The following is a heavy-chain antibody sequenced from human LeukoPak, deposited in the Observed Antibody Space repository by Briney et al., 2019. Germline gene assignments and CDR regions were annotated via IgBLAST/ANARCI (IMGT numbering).Heavy chain of an antibody. Sequence: PSETLSDTCTVSGGSLSSSSYYWGWIRQPPGKGLEWIGSIYYSGSTYYKPSLKSRVTITVDTSKNQFSLKLSSVTAADMAVYYCARNYLRGTNAFDIWGQGEMVSVSS. J-gene: IGHJ3*02. CDR3: ARNYLRGTNAFDI. CDR1: GGSLSSSSYY. D-gene: IGHD1-7*01. CDR2: IYYSGST. V-gene: IGHV4-39*01.